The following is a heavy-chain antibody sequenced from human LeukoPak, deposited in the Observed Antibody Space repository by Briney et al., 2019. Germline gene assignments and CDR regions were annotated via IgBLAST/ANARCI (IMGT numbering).Heavy chain of an antibody. V-gene: IGHV5-51*01. D-gene: IGHD3-22*01. CDR3: AKGENYYDSSGYYFLGAFDI. CDR1: RYSFTSYW. J-gene: IGHJ3*02. CDR2: IYPGDSDT. Sequence: GESLKISCNGSRYSFTSYWIVWVRQMPGKGLEWMGIIYPGDSDTRYSPSFQGQVTISAGKSISTAYLQWSSLKASDTAMYYCAKGENYYDSSGYYFLGAFDIWGQGTMVTVSS.